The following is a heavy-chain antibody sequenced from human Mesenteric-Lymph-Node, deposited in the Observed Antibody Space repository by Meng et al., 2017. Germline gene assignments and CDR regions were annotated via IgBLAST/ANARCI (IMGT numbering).Heavy chain of an antibody. CDR1: GFTFSSYA. CDR3: AKMGWARIAVAGDAFDI. D-gene: IGHD6-19*01. CDR2: ISGSGGST. Sequence: GGSLRLSCAASGFTFSSYAMSWVRQAPGKGLEWVSAISGSGGSTYYADSVKGRFTISRDNSKNTLYLQMNSLRAEDTAVYYCAKMGWARIAVAGDAFDIWGQGTMVTVSS. J-gene: IGHJ3*02. V-gene: IGHV3-23*01.